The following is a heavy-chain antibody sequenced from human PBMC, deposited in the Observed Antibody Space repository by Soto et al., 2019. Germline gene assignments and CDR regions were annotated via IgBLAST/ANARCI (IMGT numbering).Heavy chain of an antibody. CDR3: ARDRGGITVSSKPLGEWFDP. CDR2: ISAYNGNT. V-gene: IGHV1-18*01. D-gene: IGHD3-16*01. CDR1: GYTFTSYG. J-gene: IGHJ5*02. Sequence: GASVKVSCKASGYTFTSYGISWVRQAPGQGLEWMGWISAYNGNTNYAQKLQGRVTMTTDTSTSTAYMELRSLRSDDTAVYYCARDRGGITVSSKPLGEWFDPWGQGTLVTVSS.